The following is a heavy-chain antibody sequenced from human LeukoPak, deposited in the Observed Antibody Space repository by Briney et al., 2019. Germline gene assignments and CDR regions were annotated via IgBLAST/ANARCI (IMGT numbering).Heavy chain of an antibody. J-gene: IGHJ2*01. D-gene: IGHD1-26*01. V-gene: IGHV3-23*01. CDR2: ISGSGGST. CDR1: GFIFSSYD. CDR3: AKDRTVGASYWYFDL. Sequence: GGSLRLSCAASGFIFSSYDMSWVRQAPGKGLEWVSGISGSGGSTYYADSVKGRFTISRDSSKNTLFLYMNTLRAEDTAIYYCAKDRTVGASYWYFDLWGRGTLVTVSS.